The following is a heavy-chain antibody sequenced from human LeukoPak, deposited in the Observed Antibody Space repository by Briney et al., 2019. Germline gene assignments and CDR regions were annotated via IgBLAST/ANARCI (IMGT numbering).Heavy chain of an antibody. CDR1: GFTFSSYG. D-gene: IGHD6-6*01. J-gene: IGHJ4*02. CDR2: ITSSSSYI. V-gene: IGHV3-21*01. Sequence: GGSLRLSCAASGFTFSSYGMNWVRQAPGKGLEWVSSITSSSSYIYYADSVKGRFTVSRDNAKNSLYLQMNSLRAEDTAVYYCARSYSSSRGTFDYWGQGTLVTVSS. CDR3: ARSYSSSRGTFDY.